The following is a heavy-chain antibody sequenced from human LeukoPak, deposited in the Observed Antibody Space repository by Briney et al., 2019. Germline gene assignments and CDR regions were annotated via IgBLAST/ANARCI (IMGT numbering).Heavy chain of an antibody. D-gene: IGHD3-10*01. CDR3: ARQRRVRGAKEVYYYYYYYMDV. Sequence: SETLSLTCTVSGVSISSYYWSWIRQPPGKGLEWIGYIYDSGSTNYNPSLKSRVTISVDTSKNQFSLKLSSVTAADTAVYYCARQRRVRGAKEVYYYYYYYMDVWGKGTTVTISS. CDR1: GVSISSYY. CDR2: IYDSGST. V-gene: IGHV4-59*08. J-gene: IGHJ6*03.